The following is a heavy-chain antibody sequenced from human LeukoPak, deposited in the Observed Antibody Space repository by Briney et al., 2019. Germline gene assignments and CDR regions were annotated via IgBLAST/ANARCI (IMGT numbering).Heavy chain of an antibody. J-gene: IGHJ3*02. Sequence: SQTLSLTCAISGDSFSSNSAAWNWIRQSPSRGLEWLVRTYYRSKWYNDYAVSVKSRITINPDTSKNQFTLQLNSVTPEDTAVYYCARGGQGDGYSADDAFDIWGQGTMVTVSS. CDR1: GDSFSSNSAA. D-gene: IGHD5-24*01. CDR2: TYYRSKWYN. V-gene: IGHV6-1*01. CDR3: ARGGQGDGYSADDAFDI.